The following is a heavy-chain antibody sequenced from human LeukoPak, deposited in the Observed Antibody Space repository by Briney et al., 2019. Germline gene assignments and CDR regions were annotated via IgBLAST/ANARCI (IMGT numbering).Heavy chain of an antibody. CDR1: GFTFSSYG. V-gene: IGHV3-33*01. D-gene: IGHD6-13*01. Sequence: GGSLRLSCAASGFTFSSYGMHWVRQAPGKGLEWVAVIWYDGSNKYYADSVKGRFTISRDNAKNSLYLQMNSLRAEDTAVYYCARDAQQLANTHFDYWGQGTLVTVSS. CDR2: IWYDGSNK. CDR3: ARDAQQLANTHFDY. J-gene: IGHJ4*02.